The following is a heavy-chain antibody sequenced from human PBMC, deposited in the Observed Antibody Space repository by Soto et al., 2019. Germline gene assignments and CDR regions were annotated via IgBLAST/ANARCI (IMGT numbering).Heavy chain of an antibody. D-gene: IGHD6-13*01. CDR2: INHSGST. J-gene: IGHJ6*02. CDR1: GGSFSGYY. V-gene: IGHV4-34*01. Sequence: QVQLQQWGAGLLKPSETLSLTCAVYGGSFSGYYWSWIRQPPGKGLEWIGEINHSGSTNYNPSLKSRVTISVDTSMNQFSLKLSSVTAADTAVYYCARGHYSSSWYPAFYYYYGMDVWGQGTTVTVSS. CDR3: ARGHYSSSWYPAFYYYYGMDV.